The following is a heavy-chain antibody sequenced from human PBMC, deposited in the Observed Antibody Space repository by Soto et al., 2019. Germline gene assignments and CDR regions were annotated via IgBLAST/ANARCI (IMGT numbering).Heavy chain of an antibody. Sequence: PGRSLRLSCSTAGFSFSDFEMNWVRQAPGKGLEWISYISSFDNTVHYADSVKGRFLISRDYAKKSLYLQMSSLRAEDTAVYYCARDSSSSGWLDHWGQGTLVTGSS. CDR1: GFSFSDFE. J-gene: IGHJ4*02. CDR3: ARDSSSSGWLDH. D-gene: IGHD6-19*01. CDR2: ISSFDNTV. V-gene: IGHV3-48*03.